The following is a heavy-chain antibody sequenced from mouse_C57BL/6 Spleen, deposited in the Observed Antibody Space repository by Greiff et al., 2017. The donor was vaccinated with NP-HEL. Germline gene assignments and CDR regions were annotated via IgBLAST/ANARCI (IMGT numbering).Heavy chain of an antibody. CDR1: GYTFTSYW. Sequence: QVQLQQPGTELVKPGASVKLSCKASGYTFTSYWMHWVKQRPGQGLEWIGNINPSNGGTNYNEKFKSKATLTVDTSSSTAYMQLSSLTSEDSAVYYCARSNGYYVLYYAMDYWGQGTSVTVSS. D-gene: IGHD2-3*01. V-gene: IGHV1-53*01. J-gene: IGHJ4*01. CDR2: INPSNGGT. CDR3: ARSNGYYVLYYAMDY.